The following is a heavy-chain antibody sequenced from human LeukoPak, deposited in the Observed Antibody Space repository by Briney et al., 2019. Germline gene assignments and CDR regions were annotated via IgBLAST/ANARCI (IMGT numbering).Heavy chain of an antibody. Sequence: GGSLRLSCAASGFTFSIYWMSWVRQAPGKGLEWVANIKEGGSEKYYVDSVKGRFTISRDNAKNSLYLQMNSLSAEDTALYYCARVRGYSRGLRYFDLWGRGTLVTVSS. CDR3: ARVRGYSRGLRYFDL. V-gene: IGHV3-7*01. J-gene: IGHJ2*01. D-gene: IGHD2-15*01. CDR2: IKEGGSEK. CDR1: GFTFSIYW.